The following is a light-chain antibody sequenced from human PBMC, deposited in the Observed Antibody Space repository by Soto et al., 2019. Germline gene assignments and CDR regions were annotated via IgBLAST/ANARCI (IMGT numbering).Light chain of an antibody. Sequence: QSVLTQPASASGSPGQSITISCTGTSCDLGDNSYVSWYQQHLGKAPKLLMYDVTNRPSGVSIRFSGSKSGNTASLTISGLQAEDEADYYCSSFVSSSSLVLFGGGTKLTVL. V-gene: IGLV2-14*03. J-gene: IGLJ2*01. CDR1: SCDLGDNSY. CDR3: SSFVSSSSLVL. CDR2: DVT.